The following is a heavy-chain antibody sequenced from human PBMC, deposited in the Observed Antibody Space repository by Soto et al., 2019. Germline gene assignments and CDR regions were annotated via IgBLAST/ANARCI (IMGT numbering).Heavy chain of an antibody. Sequence: GGSLRLSCAASGFTFSSYSMNWVRQAPGKGLEWVSSISSSSSYIYYADSVKGRFTISRDNAKNSLYLQMNSLRAEDTAVYYCARDGGVNTAMVTRFDYWGQGTLVTVSS. D-gene: IGHD5-18*01. CDR2: ISSSSSYI. CDR1: GFTFSSYS. CDR3: ARDGGVNTAMVTRFDY. V-gene: IGHV3-21*01. J-gene: IGHJ4*02.